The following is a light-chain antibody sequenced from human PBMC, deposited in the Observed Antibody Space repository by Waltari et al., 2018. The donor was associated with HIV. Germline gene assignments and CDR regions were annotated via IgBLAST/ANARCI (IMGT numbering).Light chain of an antibody. CDR2: GAS. J-gene: IGKJ3*01. CDR1: QGISTW. V-gene: IGKV1-12*01. CDR3: QQADSFPFT. Sequence: DIQMTQSPFSVSASVGDRVTIACRASQGISTWLGWHQQKPGEAPKLLIHGASSLQSGVPSRFSGSGSGTDFTLTISSLQPEDFATYFCQQADSFPFTFGPGTKVDMK.